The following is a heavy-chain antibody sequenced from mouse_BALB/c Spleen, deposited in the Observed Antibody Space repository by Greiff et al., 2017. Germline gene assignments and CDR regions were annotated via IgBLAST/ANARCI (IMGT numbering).Heavy chain of an antibody. D-gene: IGHD1-1*01. V-gene: IGHV1S81*02. Sequence: VQLQQSGAELVKPGASVKLSCKASGYTFTSYYMYWVKQRPGQGLEWIGEINPSNGGTNFNEKFKSKATLTVDNSSSTAYMQLSSLTSEDSAVYYCTRGRHYYGSSYYWYFDVWGAGTTVTVSS. J-gene: IGHJ1*01. CDR3: TRGRHYYGSSYYWYFDV. CDR2: INPSNGGT. CDR1: GYTFTSYY.